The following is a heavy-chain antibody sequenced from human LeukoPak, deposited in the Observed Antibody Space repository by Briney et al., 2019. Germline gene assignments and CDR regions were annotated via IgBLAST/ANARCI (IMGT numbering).Heavy chain of an antibody. CDR3: AKDIIGYAPL. Sequence: GGSLRLSCAASGFTFDDFPMHWVRQQPGKGLEWVSLISVDGDTKYYADSVRGRFTISRDNSKNSLYLQMNSLRTEDTAFYFCAKDIIGYAPLWGQGTLVTVSS. CDR2: ISVDGDTK. V-gene: IGHV3-43*01. D-gene: IGHD2-2*01. J-gene: IGHJ4*02. CDR1: GFTFDDFP.